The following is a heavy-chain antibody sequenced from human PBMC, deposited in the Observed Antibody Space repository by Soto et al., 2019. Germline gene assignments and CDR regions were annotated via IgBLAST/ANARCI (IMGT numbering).Heavy chain of an antibody. D-gene: IGHD3-22*01. Sequence: VQLVESGGGVVQPVRSLRLSCAASGFTFSNYAMHWVRQAPGKGLEWVAVIPYDGSNKYYADSVKGRLTISIDNSKNTLYLKMNSLRAEDTAVYYCARGRYYFDSSGGNSYYRGRDVWGQGTTVTVSS. V-gene: IGHV3-30-3*01. CDR2: IPYDGSNK. J-gene: IGHJ6*02. CDR1: GFTFSNYA. CDR3: ARGRYYFDSSGGNSYYRGRDV.